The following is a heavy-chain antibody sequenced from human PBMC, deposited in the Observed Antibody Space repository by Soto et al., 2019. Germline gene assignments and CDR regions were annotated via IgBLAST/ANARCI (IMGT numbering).Heavy chain of an antibody. CDR2: INPNSGGT. CDR1: GYTFTGYY. J-gene: IGHJ6*02. Sequence: ASVKVSCKASGYTFTGYYMRWVRQAPGQGLEWMGWINPNSGGTNYAQKFQGRVTMTRDTSISTAYMELSRLRSDDTAVYYCARDRIAAAGIRYYYGMDVWGQGTTVTVSS. V-gene: IGHV1-2*02. CDR3: ARDRIAAAGIRYYYGMDV. D-gene: IGHD6-13*01.